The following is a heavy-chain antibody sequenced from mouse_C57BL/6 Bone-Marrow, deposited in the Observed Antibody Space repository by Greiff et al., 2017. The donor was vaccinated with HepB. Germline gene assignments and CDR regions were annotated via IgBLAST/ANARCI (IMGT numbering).Heavy chain of an antibody. Sequence: VQLQQPGAELVMPGASVKLSCKASGYTFTSYWMHWVKQRPGQGLEWIGEIDPSDSYTNYNQKFQGKSTLTVDKSSSTAYMQLSSLTSEDSAVYYCAREGLDSSGAWFAYWGQGTLVTVSA. CDR3: AREGLDSSGAWFAY. J-gene: IGHJ3*01. D-gene: IGHD3-2*02. CDR1: GYTFTSYW. CDR2: IDPSDSYT. V-gene: IGHV1-69*01.